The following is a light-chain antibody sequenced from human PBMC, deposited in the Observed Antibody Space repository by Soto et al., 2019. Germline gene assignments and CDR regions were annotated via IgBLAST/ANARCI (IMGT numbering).Light chain of an antibody. Sequence: EIVMTQSPATLSVSPGXRATLSCRASQRVSSNLAWYQQKPGQAPRLLIYGASTRATGIPARFSGSGSGTEFTLTISSLQSEDFAVYYCQQYNNWPTWTFGQGTKV. J-gene: IGKJ1*01. CDR1: QRVSSN. CDR2: GAS. V-gene: IGKV3-15*01. CDR3: QQYNNWPTWT.